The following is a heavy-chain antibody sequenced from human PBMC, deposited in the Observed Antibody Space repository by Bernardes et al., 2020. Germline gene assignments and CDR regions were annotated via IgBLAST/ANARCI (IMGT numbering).Heavy chain of an antibody. D-gene: IGHD3-3*01. Sequence: GGSLRLSCAASGFTFSTYWMSWVRQAPGKGLEWMANIKQDGSEKYYVDSVKGRFTISRDNTKNSVYLQMNSLRAEDTAVYYCAREANDFWSGYHSPDAFDVWGQGTMVTVSS. CDR1: GFTFSTYW. J-gene: IGHJ3*01. CDR2: IKQDGSEK. CDR3: AREANDFWSGYHSPDAFDV. V-gene: IGHV3-7*01.